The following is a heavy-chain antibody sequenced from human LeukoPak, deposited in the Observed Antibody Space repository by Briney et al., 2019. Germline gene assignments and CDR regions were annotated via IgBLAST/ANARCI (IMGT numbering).Heavy chain of an antibody. V-gene: IGHV5-51*01. D-gene: IGHD6-13*01. CDR3: ARPIAAAGTDLGY. CDR2: IYPGDSDT. CDR1: GYIFRSYW. J-gene: IGHJ4*02. Sequence: GESLRISCKGSGYIFRSYWIAWVRQMPGKGLEWMGIIYPGDSDTRYSPSFQGQVTISADKSIGTAYLQWTSLKASDTAMYYCARPIAAAGTDLGYWGQGTLVTVSS.